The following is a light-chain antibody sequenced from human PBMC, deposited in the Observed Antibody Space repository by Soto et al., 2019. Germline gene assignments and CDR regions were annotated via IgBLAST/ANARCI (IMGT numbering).Light chain of an antibody. CDR3: SSYTSSSTRV. Sequence: QSALTQPASVSGSPGQSITISCTGTSSDVGGYNYVSWYQQHPGKAPKLMIYEVSTRPSGVSNRFSGSKSGNTASLTIAGLQAADEADYYCSSYTSSSTRVFGGGTQLPVL. V-gene: IGLV2-14*01. CDR1: SSDVGGYNY. J-gene: IGLJ3*02. CDR2: EVS.